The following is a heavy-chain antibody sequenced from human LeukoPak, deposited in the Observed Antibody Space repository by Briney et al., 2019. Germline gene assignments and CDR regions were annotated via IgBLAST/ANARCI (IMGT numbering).Heavy chain of an antibody. D-gene: IGHD2-21*02. CDR1: GGSISSDGYY. Sequence: PSQTLSLTCTVSGGSISSDGYYWSWIRQHPGKGLEWIGYIYYSGSTYYNPSLKSRVTISVDTSKNQFSLKLSSVTAADTAVYYCARFAYCGGHCWYYFDYWGQGSLVTVSS. J-gene: IGHJ4*02. V-gene: IGHV4-31*03. CDR3: ARFAYCGGHCWYYFDY. CDR2: IYYSGST.